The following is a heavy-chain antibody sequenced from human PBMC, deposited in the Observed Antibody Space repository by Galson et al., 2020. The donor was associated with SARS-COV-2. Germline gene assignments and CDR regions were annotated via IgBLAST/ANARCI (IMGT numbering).Heavy chain of an antibody. J-gene: IGHJ6*02. V-gene: IGHV5-51*01. D-gene: IGHD2-21*02. CDR3: ARQPTCDSLRTEYYYGLYV. CDR1: GYNFSTYW. CDR2: IYPGDFHV. Sequence: GESLKISCKSSGYNFSTYWIAWVRQMPGKGLEWMGIIYPGDFHVQYSPSFQGQVTVPLDNSINTAYLQWSSLKASDSAMYYCARQPTCDSLRTEYYYGLYVWGQGTTVTVSS.